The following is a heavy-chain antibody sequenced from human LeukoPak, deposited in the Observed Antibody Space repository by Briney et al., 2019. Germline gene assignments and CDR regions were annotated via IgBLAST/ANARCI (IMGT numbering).Heavy chain of an antibody. CDR1: GFTFSEFW. CDR2: IKEDGSKK. V-gene: IGHV3-7*01. D-gene: IGHD2-21*02. J-gene: IGHJ4*02. Sequence: PGGSLRLSCAASGFTFSEFWMSWVRQAPGKGLEWLANIKEDGSKKYYVDSVKGRFTISRDNAKNSLFLQMNSLRNEDTAVYYCVRDAVTAYCGQGTLVTVSS. CDR3: VRDAVTAY.